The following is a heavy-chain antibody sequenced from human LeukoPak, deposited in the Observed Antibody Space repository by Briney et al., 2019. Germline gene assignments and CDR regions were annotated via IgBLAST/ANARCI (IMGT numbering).Heavy chain of an antibody. CDR1: GGTFSSYA. CDR2: IIPIFGTA. D-gene: IGHD3-3*01. Sequence: GASVKVSCXASGGTFSSYAISWVRRAPGQGLEWMGGIIPIFGTANYAQKFQGRVTITADESTSTAYMELSSLRSEDTAVYYCARAPGSRYYGASWGQGTLVTVSS. CDR3: ARAPGSRYYGAS. J-gene: IGHJ4*02. V-gene: IGHV1-69*13.